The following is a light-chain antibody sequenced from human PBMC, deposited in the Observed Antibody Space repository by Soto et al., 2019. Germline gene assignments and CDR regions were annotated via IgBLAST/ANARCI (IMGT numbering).Light chain of an antibody. CDR3: QHRSNWPQT. Sequence: EIVLTQSPATLSLSPGERATLSCRASQSVSDSLAWFQHKPGQAPRLLIFHASSRAAGTRARFSGSGSGTDFSLTISSLEPEDFAVYYCQHRSNWPQTFGQGTRVEFK. J-gene: IGKJ1*01. CDR1: QSVSDS. V-gene: IGKV3-11*01. CDR2: HAS.